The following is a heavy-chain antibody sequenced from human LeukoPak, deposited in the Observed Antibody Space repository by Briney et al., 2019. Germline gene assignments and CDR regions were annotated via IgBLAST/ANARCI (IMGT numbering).Heavy chain of an antibody. V-gene: IGHV5-51*01. J-gene: IGHJ3*02. CDR1: GYSFTSYW. CDR3: ASVGPDYYDSSGYDAFDI. D-gene: IGHD3-22*01. Sequence: GEPLQISCKGSGYSFTSYWIGWVRQMPGKGLEWMGIIYPGDSDTRYSPSFQGQVTISADKSISTAYLQWSSLKASDTAMYYCASVGPDYYDSSGYDAFDIWGQGTMVTVSS. CDR2: IYPGDSDT.